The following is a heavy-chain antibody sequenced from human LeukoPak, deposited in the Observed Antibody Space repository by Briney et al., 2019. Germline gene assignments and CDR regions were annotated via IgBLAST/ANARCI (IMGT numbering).Heavy chain of an antibody. J-gene: IGHJ4*02. CDR1: GGSISSGYYY. Sequence: SETLSLTCTVSGGSISSGYYYWSWIRQLPGKGLEWIGYIYYSGSTYYNPSLESRVTIPVDTSKDQFSLNLSSVTAADTAVYYCERDRSGYSDSDCWGQGTLVTVSS. D-gene: IGHD3-3*01. CDR2: IYYSGST. CDR3: ERDRSGYSDSDC. V-gene: IGHV4-31*02.